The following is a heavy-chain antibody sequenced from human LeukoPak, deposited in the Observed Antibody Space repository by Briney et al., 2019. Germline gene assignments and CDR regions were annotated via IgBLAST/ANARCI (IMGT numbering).Heavy chain of an antibody. V-gene: IGHV1-58*01. CDR3: AADQAPTDPYMWVDP. J-gene: IGHJ5*02. D-gene: IGHD2-21*02. CDR2: IVVGSGST. CDR1: GSTFSDSA. Sequence: SVKVSCKASGSTFSDSAVQWVRQARGQSPEWIGYIVVGSGSTVYAQKFQQRVTMTRDLSTYTAYMELSSLRSEDTAVYYCAADQAPTDPYMWVDPWGQGTQVIVSS.